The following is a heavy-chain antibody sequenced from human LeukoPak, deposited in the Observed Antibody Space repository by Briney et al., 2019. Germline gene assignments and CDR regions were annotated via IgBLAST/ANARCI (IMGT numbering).Heavy chain of an antibody. D-gene: IGHD3-16*02. CDR2: IYPGNSDI. J-gene: IGHJ4*02. CDR3: ARVIHLGELSLYDY. Sequence: GESLKISCKGSGYSFTTYWIAWVRQMPGKGLEWMGVIYPGNSDITYSPSFQGQVTISVDKSISTAYLQWSSLKASDTAMYYCARVIHLGELSLYDYWGQGALVTVSS. V-gene: IGHV5-51*01. CDR1: GYSFTTYW.